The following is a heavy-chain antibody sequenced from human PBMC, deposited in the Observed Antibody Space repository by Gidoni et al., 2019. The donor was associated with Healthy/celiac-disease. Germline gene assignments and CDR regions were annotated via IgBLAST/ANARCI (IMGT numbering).Heavy chain of an antibody. J-gene: IGHJ2*01. V-gene: IGHV4-4*07. D-gene: IGHD2-8*01. CDR3: AKGGSCTNGVCYDSPLNWYFDL. Sequence: QVQLPESGPGLVKPSETLSLTCTVSGGSISSYYWSWIRQPAGKGLEWIGRIYTSGSTNYNPSLKSRVTMSVDTSKNQFSLKLSSVTAADTAVYYCAKGGSCTNGVCYDSPLNWYFDLWGRGTLVTVSS. CDR2: IYTSGST. CDR1: GGSISSYY.